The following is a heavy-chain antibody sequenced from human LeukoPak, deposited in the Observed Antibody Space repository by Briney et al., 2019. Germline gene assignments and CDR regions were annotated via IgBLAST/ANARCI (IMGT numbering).Heavy chain of an antibody. D-gene: IGHD6-19*01. CDR2: ISYDGSNK. CDR3: ARGRYSSGWYGGRWFDP. J-gene: IGHJ5*02. Sequence: GGSLGLSCAASVFTFSSYAMHWVRQAPGKGLEWVAVISYDGSNKYYADSVKGRFTISRDNSKNTLYLPMNSLRAEDTAVYYCARGRYSSGWYGGRWFDPWGQGTLITVSS. V-gene: IGHV3-30-3*01. CDR1: VFTFSSYA.